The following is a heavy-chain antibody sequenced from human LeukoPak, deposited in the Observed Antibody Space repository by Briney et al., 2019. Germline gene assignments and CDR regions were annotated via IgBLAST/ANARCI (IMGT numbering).Heavy chain of an antibody. CDR2: IYYSGCT. CDR1: GGSLSSSSYY. J-gene: IGHJ4*02. V-gene: IGHV4-39*07. D-gene: IGHD5/OR15-5a*01. CDR3: ARGSTASPFDY. Sequence: WETLSLTCTVSGGSLSSSSYYWGWIRQPPGKGLGWIGSIYYSGCTFYNPSLKTRVTISVDTSKNQFSLKLSSVTAAETAVYYCARGSTASPFDYWGQGTLVTVSS.